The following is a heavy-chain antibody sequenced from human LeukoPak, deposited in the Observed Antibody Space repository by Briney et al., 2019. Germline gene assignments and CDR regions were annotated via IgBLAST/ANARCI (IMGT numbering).Heavy chain of an antibody. V-gene: IGHV4-59*08. D-gene: IGHD6-13*01. CDR1: GGSISSYY. CDR3: ARSIAAAGTVWGDAFDI. Sequence: PSETLSLTCTVSGGSISSYYWSWIRQPPGKGLEWMGYIYYSGSTNYNPSLKSRVTISVDTSKNQFSLKLSSVTAADTAVYYCARSIAAAGTVWGDAFDIWGQGTMVTVSS. CDR2: IYYSGST. J-gene: IGHJ3*02.